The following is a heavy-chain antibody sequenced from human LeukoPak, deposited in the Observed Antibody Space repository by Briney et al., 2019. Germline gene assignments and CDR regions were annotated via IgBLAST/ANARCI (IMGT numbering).Heavy chain of an antibody. CDR3: ARGHLVGGALLFDY. CDR1: GGTFSSYA. CDR2: IIPIFGTA. Sequence: GASVKVSCKASGGTFSSYAISWVRQAPGQGLEWMGGIIPIFGTANYAQKFQGRVTITADESTSTAYMELSSLRSEDTAVYYCARGHLVGGALLFDYWGQGTLVTVSS. D-gene: IGHD3-16*01. J-gene: IGHJ4*02. V-gene: IGHV1-69*13.